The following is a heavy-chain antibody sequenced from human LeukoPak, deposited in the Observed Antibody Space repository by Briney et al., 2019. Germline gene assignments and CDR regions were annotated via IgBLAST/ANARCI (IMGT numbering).Heavy chain of an antibody. CDR3: ARHTEGGIAARPGWFDP. V-gene: IGHV4-4*09. CDR1: GGSISSYY. J-gene: IGHJ5*02. Sequence: SETLSLTCTVSGGSISSYYWSWIRQPPGKGLEWIGYIYTSGSTNYNPSLKSRVTISVDTSKNQFSLKLSSVPAADTAVYYCARHTEGGIAARPGWFDPWGQGTLVTVSS. D-gene: IGHD6-6*01. CDR2: IYTSGST.